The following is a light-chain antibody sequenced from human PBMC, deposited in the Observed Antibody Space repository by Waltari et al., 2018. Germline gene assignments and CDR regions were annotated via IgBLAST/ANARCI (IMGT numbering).Light chain of an antibody. CDR3: QQYGSSPPRA. CDR2: GAS. V-gene: IGKV3-20*01. J-gene: IGKJ2*01. Sequence: EIVLTQSPGTLSLSPGERATLSCRASQSVSSSYLAWYQQKPGQAPRPLIYGASSRATGIPDRFSGSGSGTDFTLTISRLEPEDFAVYYCQQYGSSPPRAFGQGTKLEIK. CDR1: QSVSSSY.